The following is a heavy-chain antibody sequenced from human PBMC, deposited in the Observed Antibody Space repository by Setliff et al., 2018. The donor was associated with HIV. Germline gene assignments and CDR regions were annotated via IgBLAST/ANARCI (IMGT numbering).Heavy chain of an antibody. CDR3: ARAGRSGSYNHYYYYYMDV. V-gene: IGHV1-46*01. CDR2: INPSGGST. D-gene: IGHD1-26*01. CDR1: GYTFTSYY. J-gene: IGHJ6*03. Sequence: GASVKVSCKASGYTFTSYYMHWVRQAPGQGLEWMGIINPSGGSTNYAQKFQGRVTMTRDTSTSTVYMELSSLRSEDTAVYYCARAGRSGSYNHYYYYYMDVWDKGTTVTVSS.